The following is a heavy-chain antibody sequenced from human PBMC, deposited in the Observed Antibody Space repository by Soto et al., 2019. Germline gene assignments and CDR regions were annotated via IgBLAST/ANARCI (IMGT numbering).Heavy chain of an antibody. D-gene: IGHD6-13*01. CDR3: ARTSAAGKYYYGMDV. J-gene: IGHJ6*02. CDR1: GYSFTSYW. V-gene: IGHV5-51*01. Sequence: GESLKISCKGYGYSFTSYWIGWVRQMPGKGLEWMGIIYPGDSDTRYSPSFQGQVTISADNSISTAYLQWSSLKASDTAMYYCARTSAAGKYYYGMDVWGQGTTVTVSS. CDR2: IYPGDSDT.